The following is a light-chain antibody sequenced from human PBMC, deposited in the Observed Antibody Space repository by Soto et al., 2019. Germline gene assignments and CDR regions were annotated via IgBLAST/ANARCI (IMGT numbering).Light chain of an antibody. Sequence: EMVLTPSPGTLSLSSVERATLSCRASQSVGTYLDWYQQKPGQAPRLLIYDASNRATGIAPRFRGSGSGTDSTLTISSVEPEDFEVYICQQRSNWPPTFGQGTRLEIK. CDR2: DAS. CDR1: QSVGTY. J-gene: IGKJ5*01. CDR3: QQRSNWPPT. V-gene: IGKV3-11*01.